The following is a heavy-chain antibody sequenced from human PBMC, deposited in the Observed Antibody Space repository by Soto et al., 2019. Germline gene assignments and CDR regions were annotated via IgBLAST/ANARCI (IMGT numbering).Heavy chain of an antibody. CDR1: GGTFSSYA. Sequence: GPQVKVSCKASGGTFSSYAISWVRQAPGQGLEWMGGIIPIFGTANYAQKFQGRVTITADESTSTAYMELSSLSSEDTAGYYCGRDLSPSGDDVADWCDHWGQGTLVTVSS. CDR2: IIPIFGTA. D-gene: IGHD5-12*01. J-gene: IGHJ5*02. V-gene: IGHV1-69*01. CDR3: GRDLSPSGDDVADWCDH.